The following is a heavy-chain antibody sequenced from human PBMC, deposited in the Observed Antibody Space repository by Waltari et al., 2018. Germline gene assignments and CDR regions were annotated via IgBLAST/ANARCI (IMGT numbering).Heavy chain of an antibody. V-gene: IGHV4-59*01. CDR2: IYYSGST. CDR3: ATQSYSSSWYPGYYYYYMDV. CDR1: GGSISSYY. D-gene: IGHD6-13*01. J-gene: IGHJ6*03. Sequence: QVQLQESGPGLVKPSETLSLTCTVSGGSISSYYWSWIRKPPGKGLEWIGYIYYSGSTNYNPSLKSRVTISVDTSKNQFSLKLSSVTAADTAVYYCATQSYSSSWYPGYYYYYMDVWGKGTTVTVSS.